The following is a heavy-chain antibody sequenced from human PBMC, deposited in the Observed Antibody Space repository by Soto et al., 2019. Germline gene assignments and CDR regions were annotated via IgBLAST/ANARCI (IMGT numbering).Heavy chain of an antibody. V-gene: IGHV3-33*01. CDR1: GFTFISYG. J-gene: IGHJ6*02. CDR2: IWYDGSNK. CDR3: AREDIVVVPAAFNYYYYGMDV. D-gene: IGHD2-2*01. Sequence: PVGSLRLSCAASGFTFISYGMHWVRQAPGKGLEWVAVIWYDGSNKYYADSVKGRFTISRDNSKNTLYLQMNSLRAEDTAVYYCAREDIVVVPAAFNYYYYGMDVWGQGTTVTVSS.